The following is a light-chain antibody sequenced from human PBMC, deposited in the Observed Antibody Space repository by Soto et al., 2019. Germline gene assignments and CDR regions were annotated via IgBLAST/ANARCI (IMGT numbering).Light chain of an antibody. CDR3: SSYAGSSKGV. V-gene: IGLV2-8*01. CDR1: SSDVGGYNY. J-gene: IGLJ2*01. Sequence: QSALTQPPSASGSPGQSVTISCTGTSSDVGGYNYVSWYQQHPGKAPKLMIYEVSKRPSGVPDRFSGFKSGNTASLTVSGLQAEDEADYYCSSYAGSSKGVFGGGTQLTVL. CDR2: EVS.